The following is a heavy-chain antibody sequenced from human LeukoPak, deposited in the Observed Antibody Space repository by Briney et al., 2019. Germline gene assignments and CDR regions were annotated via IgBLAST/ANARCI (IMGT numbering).Heavy chain of an antibody. Sequence: PSETLSLTCAVYGGSFSGYYWSWIRQPPGKGLEWIGEINHSGSTNYNPSLKSRVTISVDTSKNQFSLKLSSVTAADTAVYYCARDLTPEPLYWFDPWGQGTLVTVSS. D-gene: IGHD1-14*01. CDR1: GGSFSGYY. CDR2: INHSGST. CDR3: ARDLTPEPLYWFDP. V-gene: IGHV4-34*01. J-gene: IGHJ5*02.